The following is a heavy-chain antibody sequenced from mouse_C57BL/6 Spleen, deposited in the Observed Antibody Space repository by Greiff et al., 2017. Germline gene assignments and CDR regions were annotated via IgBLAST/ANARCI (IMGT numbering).Heavy chain of an antibody. V-gene: IGHV1-75*01. Sequence: QVQLQQSGPELVKPGASVKISCKASGYTFTDSYINWVKQRPGQGLEWIGWIFPGSGSTYYNEKFKGKATLTVDKSSSTAYMLLSSLTSEDSAVYFCARSLYYYGSSYYAYWGQGSLVTVSA. J-gene: IGHJ3*01. CDR3: ARSLYYYGSSYYAY. CDR1: GYTFTDSY. D-gene: IGHD1-1*01. CDR2: IFPGSGST.